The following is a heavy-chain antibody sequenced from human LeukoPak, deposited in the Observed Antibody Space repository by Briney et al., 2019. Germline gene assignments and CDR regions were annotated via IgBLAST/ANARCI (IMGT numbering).Heavy chain of an antibody. CDR2: FDPEDGET. J-gene: IGHJ4*02. CDR1: GYTLTELP. D-gene: IGHD1-26*01. V-gene: IGHV1-24*01. Sequence: ASVKVSCKVSGYTLTELPMHWVRQAPGKGLEWMGGFDPEDGETIYAQKFQGRVTMTEDTSTDTAYMELSSLRSEDTAVYYCATDLLVGAPSEEYWGQGTLVTVSS. CDR3: ATDLLVGAPSEEY.